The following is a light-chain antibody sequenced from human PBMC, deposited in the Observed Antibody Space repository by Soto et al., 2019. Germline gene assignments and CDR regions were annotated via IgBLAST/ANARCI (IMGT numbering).Light chain of an antibody. V-gene: IGKV3-20*01. J-gene: IGKJ1*01. CDR2: GAS. CDR1: QSVSNNY. CDR3: QQYGSSGT. Sequence: EIVLTQSPGTLSLSPMERAPGSFGASQSVSNNYLAWYQQKPGQAPRLLIYGASNRATGIPDRFSGSGSGTDFTLTISRLETEDFAVYYCQQYGSSGTFGQGTKVDI.